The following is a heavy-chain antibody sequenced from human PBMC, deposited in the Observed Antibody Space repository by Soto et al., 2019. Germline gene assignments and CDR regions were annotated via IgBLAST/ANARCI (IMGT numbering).Heavy chain of an antibody. CDR2: VGGSGGYT. CDR1: GFFFSSYA. D-gene: IGHD6-13*01. V-gene: IGHV3-23*01. CDR3: AKDAAMLSSTFNYFDF. Sequence: PGGSLRLSCAASGFFFSSYAMSWVRQAPGKGLEWVSGVGGSGGYTSNADSVKGRFTISRDNSKNTLYLQMESLTVEDTAVYFCAKDAAMLSSTFNYFDFWGQGTLVTVSS. J-gene: IGHJ4*02.